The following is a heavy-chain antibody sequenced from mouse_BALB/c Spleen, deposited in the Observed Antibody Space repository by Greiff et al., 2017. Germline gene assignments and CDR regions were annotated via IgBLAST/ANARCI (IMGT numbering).Heavy chain of an antibody. Sequence: VQLQQSGAELVKPGASVKLSCKASGYTFTSYYTYWVKQRPGQVLEWIGEINPSNGGTNFNEKFKRKATLTVDKSSSTAYVQFSSLTSEDTAVYYCTVRYFGYWGQGTSLTVSS. CDR2: INPSNGGT. CDR3: TVRYFGY. J-gene: IGHJ2*03. V-gene: IGHV1S16*01. CDR1: GYTFTSYY.